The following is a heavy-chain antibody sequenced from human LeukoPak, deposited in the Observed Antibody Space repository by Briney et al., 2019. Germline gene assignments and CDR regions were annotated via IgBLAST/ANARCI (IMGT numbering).Heavy chain of an antibody. D-gene: IGHD6-25*01. V-gene: IGHV4-38-2*01. CDR1: GSSISSGYY. CDR3: ARGSGGYNWFDP. J-gene: IGHJ5*02. CDR2: IYHGGTT. Sequence: SETLSLTCAVSGSSISSGYYWGWIRQPPGKGLEWIGSIYHGGTTYYNPSLKSRVTVSVDTSKNQFSLKLNSVTAADTAVYYCARGSGGYNWFDPWGQGTLVTVSS.